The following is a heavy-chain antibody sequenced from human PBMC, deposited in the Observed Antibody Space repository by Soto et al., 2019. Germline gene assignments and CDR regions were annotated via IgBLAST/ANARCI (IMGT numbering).Heavy chain of an antibody. CDR2: SIPIFGTA. CDR1: GGTFSSYA. Sequence: QVQLVQSGAEVKKPGSSVKVSCKASGGTFSSYAISWVRQAPGQGLEWMGGSIPIFGTANYAQKFQGRVTITADKSTSTAYMELSSLRSEDTAVYYCARDQYCSTTSCSYYYYGMDVWGQGTTVTVS. CDR3: ARDQYCSTTSCSYYYYGMDV. J-gene: IGHJ6*02. V-gene: IGHV1-69*06. D-gene: IGHD2-2*01.